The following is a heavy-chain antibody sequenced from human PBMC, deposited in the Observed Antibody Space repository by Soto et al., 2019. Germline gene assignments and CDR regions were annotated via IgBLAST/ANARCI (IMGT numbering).Heavy chain of an antibody. D-gene: IGHD1-26*01. Sequence: EVQLVESGGVVVQPGGSLRLSCEASGFTFDDYTMHWVRQAPGKGLEWVSLISWDGGSTYYADSVKGRFTISRDNSKNSLYLQMNSLRTEDTALYYCAKDGNSGSYYLFDYWGQGTLVTVSS. J-gene: IGHJ4*02. CDR2: ISWDGGST. CDR3: AKDGNSGSYYLFDY. CDR1: GFTFDDYT. V-gene: IGHV3-43*01.